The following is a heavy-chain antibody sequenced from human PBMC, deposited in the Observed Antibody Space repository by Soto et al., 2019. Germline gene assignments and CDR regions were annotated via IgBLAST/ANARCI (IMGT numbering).Heavy chain of an antibody. CDR3: AKGDGSYYYGMDV. V-gene: IGHV3-23*01. Sequence: GGSLRLSCAASGFTFSSYAMSWVRQAPGKGLEWVSAISGSGGSTYYADSVKGRFTISRDNSKNTLYLQMNSLRAEDTAVYYCAKGDGSYYYGMDVWGQWTTVTVSS. CDR1: GFTFSSYA. D-gene: IGHD1-26*01. CDR2: ISGSGGST. J-gene: IGHJ6*02.